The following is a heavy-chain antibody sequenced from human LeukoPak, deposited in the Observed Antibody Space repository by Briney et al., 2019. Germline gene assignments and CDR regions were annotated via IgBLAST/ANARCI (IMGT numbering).Heavy chain of an antibody. CDR2: IYSGGSK. J-gene: IGHJ5*02. CDR1: GITLTNYG. V-gene: IGHV3-66*01. Sequence: GGSLRLSCAVSGITLTNYGMSWVRQAPGKGLGWVSVIYSGGSKYYANSVKGRFTPSRDKSKNTLYLQMNSLRAEDTAVYYCARYFQPGTSNWFDPWGQGTLVTVSS. CDR3: ARYFQPGTSNWFDP. D-gene: IGHD3-10*01.